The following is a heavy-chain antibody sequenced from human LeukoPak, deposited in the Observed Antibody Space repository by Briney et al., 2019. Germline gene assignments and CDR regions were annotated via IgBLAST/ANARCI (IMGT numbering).Heavy chain of an antibody. CDR1: GFTLSDHY. CDR3: ARSAPSHAFDI. Sequence: PGGSLRLSCAASGFTLSDHYMDWVRQAPGKGLEWVGRVRNKANSYTTEYAASVKGRFTVSGDDSQSSLYLQMNSLKTDDTAVYYCARSAPSHAFDIWGQGTMVTVSS. CDR2: VRNKANSYTT. J-gene: IGHJ3*02. V-gene: IGHV3-72*01.